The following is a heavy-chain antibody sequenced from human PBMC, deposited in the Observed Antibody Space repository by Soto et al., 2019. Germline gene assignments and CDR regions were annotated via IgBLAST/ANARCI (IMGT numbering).Heavy chain of an antibody. Sequence: ASVKVSCKASGYTFTSYDINWVRQASGQGLEWMGWMNPNSGNTGYAQKFQGRVTMTSDASISTAYMELSSLRSEDTAVYYCARYNWISPHRYINWLDPWG. CDR1: GYTFTSYD. CDR2: MNPNSGNT. CDR3: ARYNWISPHRYINWLDP. V-gene: IGHV1-8*01. J-gene: IGHJ5*02. D-gene: IGHD1-20*01.